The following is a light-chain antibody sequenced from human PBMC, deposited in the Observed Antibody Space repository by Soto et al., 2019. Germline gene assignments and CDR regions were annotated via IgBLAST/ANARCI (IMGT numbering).Light chain of an antibody. V-gene: IGKV3-11*01. CDR2: DAS. Sequence: EIVLTQSPATLSLSPGERATLSCRASQSVSSDLAWYQQKPGQAPRLLIYDASNRATGIPARFSGSGSGTDFTLTISSLEPEDFAVYYCQQKLSTF. CDR1: QSVSSD. CDR3: QQKLST. J-gene: IGKJ1*01.